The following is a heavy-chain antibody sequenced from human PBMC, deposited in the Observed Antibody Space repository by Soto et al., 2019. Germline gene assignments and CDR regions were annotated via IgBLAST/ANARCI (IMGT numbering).Heavy chain of an antibody. CDR1: GFTFSRYD. J-gene: IGHJ4*02. V-gene: IGHV3-33*01. CDR2: IWYDGSNK. Sequence: QVQLVESGGGVVQPGRSLRLSCAASGFTFSRYDMHWVRQAPGKGLEWVAVIWYDGSNKYYADSVKGRFTISRDNSKNTLYLQMNSLRAEDTAVYYCARDARDILTGTYFDYWGQGTLVTVSS. D-gene: IGHD3-9*01. CDR3: ARDARDILTGTYFDY.